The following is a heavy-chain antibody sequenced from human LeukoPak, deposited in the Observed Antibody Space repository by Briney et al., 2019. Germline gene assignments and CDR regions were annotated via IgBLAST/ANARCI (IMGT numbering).Heavy chain of an antibody. D-gene: IGHD3-10*01. CDR2: ISFYNGDT. CDR3: ARVTSYYGSGRQDEFDY. CDR1: GLSLTHDG. Sequence: VASVKVSRKASGLSLTHDGISWVRQAPGQGLVWMGWISFYNGDTLYAQNFQGRLTVTTDTSTSTAYMELTSLTSDDTAIYFCARVTSYYGSGRQDEFDYWGQGTLVTVSS. J-gene: IGHJ4*02. V-gene: IGHV1-18*01.